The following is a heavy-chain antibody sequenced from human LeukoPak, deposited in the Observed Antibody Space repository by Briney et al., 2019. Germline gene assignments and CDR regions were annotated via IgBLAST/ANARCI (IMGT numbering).Heavy chain of an antibody. J-gene: IGHJ4*02. CDR3: ARWALPNWGSEEGEDYYFDY. D-gene: IGHD7-27*01. V-gene: IGHV4-39*07. CDR1: GGSISSSSYY. Sequence: KPSETLSLTCTVSGGSISSSSYYWGWIRQPPGKGLDWIGEINHSGSTNYNPSLKSRVTISVDTSNNQFSLKLSSVTAADTAVYYCARWALPNWGSEEGEDYYFDYWGQGTLVTVSS. CDR2: INHSGST.